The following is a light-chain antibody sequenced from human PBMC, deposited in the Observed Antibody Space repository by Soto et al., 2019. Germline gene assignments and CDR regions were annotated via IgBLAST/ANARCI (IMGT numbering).Light chain of an antibody. CDR1: ESIANY. J-gene: IGKJ2*01. CDR3: QQSYISPYT. Sequence: DIQMTQSPSSLSASVGDRVTITCRASESIANYLNWYQQKPGKAPNLLIYAASTLQTGVPSRFSGSGSGTDFTLTISSLQTEDFAPYFCQQSYISPYTFGQGTKLDI. V-gene: IGKV1-39*01. CDR2: AAS.